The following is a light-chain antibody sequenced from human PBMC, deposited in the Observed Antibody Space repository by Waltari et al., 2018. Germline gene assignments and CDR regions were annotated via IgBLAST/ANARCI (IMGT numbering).Light chain of an antibody. J-gene: IGKJ2*01. CDR1: QSVSSTS. CDR3: QQYGSSPRT. V-gene: IGKV3-20*01. CDR2: GAS. Sequence: EIVLTQSPGTLSLSPGDRATLSCRASQSVSSTSLAWYQQKPGQAPRLLIYGASSRATGIPDRFSGSGSGTDFTLTISRLEPEDFAVYYCQQYGSSPRTFGQGTKLEIK.